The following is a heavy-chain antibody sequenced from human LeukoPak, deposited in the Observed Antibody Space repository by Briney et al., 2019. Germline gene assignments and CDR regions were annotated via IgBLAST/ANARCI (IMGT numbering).Heavy chain of an antibody. D-gene: IGHD6-6*01. J-gene: IGHJ4*02. V-gene: IGHV4-38-2*02. CDR2: IYHSGST. CDR3: ASVHSSIAASTFDY. Sequence: NSSETLSLTCTISGYSISSGYYWGWIRQPPVKGLEWIGSIYHSGSTYYNPSLKSRVTISVDTSKNQFSLKLSSVTAADTAVYYCASVHSSIAASTFDYWGQGTLVTVSS. CDR1: GYSISSGYY.